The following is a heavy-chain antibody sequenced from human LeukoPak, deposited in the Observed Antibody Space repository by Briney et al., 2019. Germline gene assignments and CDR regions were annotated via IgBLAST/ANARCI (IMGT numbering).Heavy chain of an antibody. J-gene: IGHJ4*02. CDR3: AKEEDLTVEYYFDY. CDR1: GFTFSSYE. CDR2: ISSSGSTI. Sequence: GGSLRLSCAASGFTFSSYEMNWVRQAPGKGLEWVSYISSSGSTIYYADSVKGRFTISRDNSKNTLYLQMNSLRAEDTAVYYCAKEEDLTVEYYFDYWGQGTLVTVSS. V-gene: IGHV3-48*03. D-gene: IGHD3/OR15-3a*01.